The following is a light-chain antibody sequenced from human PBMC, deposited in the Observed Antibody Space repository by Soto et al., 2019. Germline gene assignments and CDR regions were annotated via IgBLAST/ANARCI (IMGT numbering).Light chain of an antibody. V-gene: IGKV1-39*01. CDR3: QQSYTTPPT. J-gene: IGKJ4*01. CDR2: GAS. CDR1: QSISTY. Sequence: DIQMTQSPSSLSASVGDRVIITCRASQSISTYLNWYQQKPGKPPKLLIYGASSFQSGVPSRFRGSGIGTDFTLTISSLQREDFATYYCQQSYTTPPTFGGGTKVEIK.